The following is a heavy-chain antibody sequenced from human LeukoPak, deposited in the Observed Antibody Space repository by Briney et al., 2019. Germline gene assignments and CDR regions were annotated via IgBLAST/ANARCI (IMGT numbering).Heavy chain of an antibody. CDR1: GFTFDDYG. Sequence: PGGSLRLSCAASGFTFDDYGMSWVRQAPGKGLEWVSGINWNGGSTGYADSVKGRFTISRDNAKNSLYLQMNSLRAEDTALYYCAGYLLYDSSGYYYELGKGFAYGGQGTLVTVSA. V-gene: IGHV3-20*04. CDR2: INWNGGST. D-gene: IGHD3-22*01. CDR3: AGYLLYDSSGYYYELGKGFAY. J-gene: IGHJ4*02.